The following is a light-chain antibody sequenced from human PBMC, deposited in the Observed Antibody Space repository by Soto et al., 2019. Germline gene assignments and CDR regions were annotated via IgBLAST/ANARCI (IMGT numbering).Light chain of an antibody. V-gene: IGKV3-15*01. CDR2: GAT. CDR3: QQVDSYPRT. Sequence: EIVMTQSPATLSVSPGERATISCRASQSVSILFAWYQQKPGQAPRLLIHGATTRATGIPARFSGSGSGTEFTLTISRLHPEDVATYYCQQVDSYPRTFGQGTQVDI. J-gene: IGKJ1*01. CDR1: QSVSIL.